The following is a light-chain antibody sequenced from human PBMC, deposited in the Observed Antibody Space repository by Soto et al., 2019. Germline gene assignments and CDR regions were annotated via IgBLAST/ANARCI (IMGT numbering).Light chain of an antibody. CDR3: QQYYSYLSIT. J-gene: IGKJ5*01. V-gene: IGKV1-8*01. CDR1: QGISSY. Sequence: AIRMTQSPSSFSASTGDRVTITCRASQGISSYLAWYQQKPGKAPKLLIYAASTLQSGVPSRFSGSGSGTDFTLTISCLQSEDFATHYCQQYYSYLSITFGLGTRLEIK. CDR2: AAS.